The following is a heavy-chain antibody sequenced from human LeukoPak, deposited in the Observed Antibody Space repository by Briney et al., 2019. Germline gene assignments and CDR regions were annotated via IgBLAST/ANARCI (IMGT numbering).Heavy chain of an antibody. D-gene: IGHD6-13*01. CDR1: GFTFSSYA. V-gene: IGHV3-64D*06. Sequence: GGSLRLSCSASGFTFSSYAMHWVRQAPGKGLEYVSAISSNGGSTYCADSVKGRFTISRDNSKNTLYLQMSSLRAEDTAVYYCVKDESCSRGSIAAAGDDYWGQGTLVTVSS. CDR3: VKDESCSRGSIAAAGDDY. J-gene: IGHJ4*02. CDR2: ISSNGGST.